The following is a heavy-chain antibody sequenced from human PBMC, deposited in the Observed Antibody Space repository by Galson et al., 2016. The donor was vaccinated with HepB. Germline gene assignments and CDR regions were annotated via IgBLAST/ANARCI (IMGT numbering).Heavy chain of an antibody. CDR2: INPSGGGT. CDR3: ARPFYGEYYYFDY. J-gene: IGHJ4*02. CDR1: RYTFTTYW. Sequence: SVKVSCKASRYTFTTYWMHWVRQAPGQGLEWVGVINPSGGGTSYAQKFQGRVSMTSDTSTSTVYMQPISLRSEDTAVYCCARPFYGEYYYFDYWGQGTLVIVSS. D-gene: IGHD4-17*01. V-gene: IGHV1-46*01.